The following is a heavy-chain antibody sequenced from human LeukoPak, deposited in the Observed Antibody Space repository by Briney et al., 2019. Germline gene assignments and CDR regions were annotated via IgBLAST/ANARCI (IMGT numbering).Heavy chain of an antibody. V-gene: IGHV5-51*01. Sequence: GESLNISCKGSGYTFTTSWIGWVRQMPGRGLEWIGIVYPGDSDNRTNPPFQDQVTISADKAITTAFVQWSSLKDSDSGMYYCVRPSRGYSGYEFDYWGQGTLVTVPS. J-gene: IGHJ4*02. D-gene: IGHD5-12*01. CDR3: VRPSRGYSGYEFDY. CDR1: GYTFTTSW. CDR2: VYPGDSDN.